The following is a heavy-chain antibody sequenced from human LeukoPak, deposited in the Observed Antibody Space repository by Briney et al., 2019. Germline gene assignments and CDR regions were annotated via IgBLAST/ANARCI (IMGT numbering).Heavy chain of an antibody. CDR2: ISSSSSYI. CDR3: ARTGIGIAVAGYFDY. CDR1: GFTFSSYS. V-gene: IGHV3-21*01. Sequence: PGGSLRLSCAASGFTFSSYSMNWVRQAPGKGLEWVSSISSSSSYIYYADSVKGRFTISRDNAKNSLYLQMNSLRAEDTAVYYCARTGIGIAVAGYFDYWGQGTLVTVSS. J-gene: IGHJ4*02. D-gene: IGHD6-19*01.